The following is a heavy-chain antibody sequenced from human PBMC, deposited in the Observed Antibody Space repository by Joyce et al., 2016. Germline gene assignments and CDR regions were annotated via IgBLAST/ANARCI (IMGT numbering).Heavy chain of an antibody. J-gene: IGHJ6*02. D-gene: IGHD3-10*01. CDR2: ISRSSRTI. CDR3: ARKKYYGSGSYYKYYYYAMDV. Sequence: EVQLVESGGGLVQPGGSLRLPCAASGFIFSKYTMKGVRQAPGKGLEWVSHISRSSRTIYYADSVKGRFTISRDNAKNSLYLQMNSLRAEDTAVYYCARKKYYGSGSYYKYYYYAMDVWGQGTTVTVSS. V-gene: IGHV3-48*04. CDR1: GFIFSKYT.